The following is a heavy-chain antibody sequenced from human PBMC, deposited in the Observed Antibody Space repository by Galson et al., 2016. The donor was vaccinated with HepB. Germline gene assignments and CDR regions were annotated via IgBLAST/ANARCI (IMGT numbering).Heavy chain of an antibody. J-gene: IGHJ4*02. Sequence: SVKVSCKASGYTFSSYSITWVRQAPGQGLEWMGWISGYSGNTNYAQKLQDRVTMTTDTSTSTAYMELRSLRSDDTAVYYCARGGKGGYCTKGVCLSFAYWGQGTLVTVSS. D-gene: IGHD2-8*01. V-gene: IGHV1-18*04. CDR3: ARGGKGGYCTKGVCLSFAY. CDR1: GYTFSSYS. CDR2: ISGYSGNT.